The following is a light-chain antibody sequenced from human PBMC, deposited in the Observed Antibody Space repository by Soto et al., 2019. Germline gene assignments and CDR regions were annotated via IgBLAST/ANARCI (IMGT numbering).Light chain of an antibody. Sequence: IVLTQSPGTLSLSPGERATLSCRASQSVSSYLAWYQQKPGQAPRLLISGASSRATGIPDRFSGSGSGTDFTLTISRLEPEDSAVYYCQQYGSSPGTFGGGTKVEIK. CDR1: QSVSSY. V-gene: IGKV3-20*01. J-gene: IGKJ4*01. CDR2: GAS. CDR3: QQYGSSPGT.